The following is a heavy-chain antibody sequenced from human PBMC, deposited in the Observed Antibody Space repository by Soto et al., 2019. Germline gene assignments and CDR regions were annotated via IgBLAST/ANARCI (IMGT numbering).Heavy chain of an antibody. CDR2: ISGSGGST. V-gene: IGHV3-23*01. CDR3: AREQDYDFSGAFEI. J-gene: IGHJ3*02. Sequence: GGSLRLSCAASGFTFSSYAMSWVRQAPGKGLEWVSAISGSGGSTYYADSVKGRFTISRDNSKNTLYLQMSSLRAEDTAVYFCAREQDYDFSGAFEIWGQGTMVTVS. D-gene: IGHD3-3*01. CDR1: GFTFSSYA.